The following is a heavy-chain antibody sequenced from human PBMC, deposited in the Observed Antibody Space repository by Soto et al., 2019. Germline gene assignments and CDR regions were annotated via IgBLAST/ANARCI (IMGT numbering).Heavy chain of an antibody. V-gene: IGHV3-48*03. J-gene: IGHJ4*02. D-gene: IGHD2-21*01. Sequence: GSLRLSFVGSGFTFSDYEMNWVRQALGKGLEWVSYIDSSGSGIYYADSMKGRFTTFRDNAKNSLYLQMNSLRGEETAVYYCAREELNCGGECFVYWGQGTPVAVYS. CDR3: AREELNCGGECFVY. CDR1: GFTFSDYE. CDR2: IDSSGSGI.